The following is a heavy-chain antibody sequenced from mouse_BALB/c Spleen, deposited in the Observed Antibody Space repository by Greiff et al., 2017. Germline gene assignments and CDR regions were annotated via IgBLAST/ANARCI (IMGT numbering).Heavy chain of an antibody. J-gene: IGHJ3*01. V-gene: IGHV1S81*02. D-gene: IGHD2-14*01. CDR1: GYTFTSYW. CDR2: INPSNGRT. CDR3: ARGGTPTWFAY. Sequence: QVQLQQPGAELVKPGASVKLSCKASGYTFTSYWMHWVKQRPGQGLEWIGEINPSNGRTNYNEKFKSKATLTVDKSSSTAYMQLSSLTSEDSAVYYCARGGTPTWFAYWGQGTLVTVSA.